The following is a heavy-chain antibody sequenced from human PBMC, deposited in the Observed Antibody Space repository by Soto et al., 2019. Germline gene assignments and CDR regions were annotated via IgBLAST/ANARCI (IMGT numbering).Heavy chain of an antibody. CDR3: AKVSEGSMITFGGVIAY. D-gene: IGHD3-16*02. CDR2: ISFDGNIQ. J-gene: IGHJ4*02. Sequence: QVQLVESGGGVVQPGRSMRLSCAAAGFTFSTYGMHWVRQAPRKGLEWVAVISFDGNIQYYADSVKGRFTISRDNSKNTLYLQMHSLRAEDTAVYFCAKVSEGSMITFGGVIAYWGQGALVTVSS. CDR1: GFTFSTYG. V-gene: IGHV3-30*18.